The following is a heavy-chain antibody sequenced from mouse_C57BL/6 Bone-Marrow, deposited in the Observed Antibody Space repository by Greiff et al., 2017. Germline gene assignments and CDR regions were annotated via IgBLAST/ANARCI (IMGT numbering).Heavy chain of an antibody. CDR2: ILPGSGST. CDR1: GYTFPGYW. V-gene: IGHV1-9*01. J-gene: IGHJ4*01. D-gene: IGHD1-1*01. CDR3: ARRAYYYGDYYAMDY. Sequence: VQLQQSGAELMKPGASVKLSCKATGYTFPGYWIEWVKQRPGPGLEWIGEILPGSGSTNYNEKFKGKATFTADTSSNTAYMQLSSLTTEDSAIYYCARRAYYYGDYYAMDYWGQGTSVTVSS.